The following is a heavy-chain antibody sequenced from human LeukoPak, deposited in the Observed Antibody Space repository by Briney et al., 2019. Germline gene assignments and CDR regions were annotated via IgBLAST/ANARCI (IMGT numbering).Heavy chain of an antibody. D-gene: IGHD6-13*01. Sequence: SETLSLTCAVSGGSISSSNRWSWVRQPPGKGLEWIGEIYHSGSTNYNPSLKSRVTISVDKSKNQFSLKLSSVTAADTAVYYCASSGSIAAAGMLGYWGQGTLVTVSS. J-gene: IGHJ4*02. CDR2: IYHSGST. CDR3: ASSGSIAAAGMLGY. CDR1: GGSISSSNR. V-gene: IGHV4-4*02.